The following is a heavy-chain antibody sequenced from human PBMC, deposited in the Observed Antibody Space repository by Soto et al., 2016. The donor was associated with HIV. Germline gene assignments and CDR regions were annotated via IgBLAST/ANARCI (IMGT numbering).Heavy chain of an antibody. Sequence: QVQLVQSGAEVKKPGASVKVSCKSSGYTFTAYYMHWVRQAPGQGLEWMGWISAYNGNTNYVQNLQGRVTMTTDTSTSTAYMELRSLRSDDTAVYYCARDVADTMIVVRYYGMDVWGQGTTVTVSS. J-gene: IGHJ6*02. CDR2: ISAYNGNT. CDR3: ARDVADTMIVVRYYGMDV. D-gene: IGHD3-22*01. V-gene: IGHV1-18*04. CDR1: GYTFTAYY.